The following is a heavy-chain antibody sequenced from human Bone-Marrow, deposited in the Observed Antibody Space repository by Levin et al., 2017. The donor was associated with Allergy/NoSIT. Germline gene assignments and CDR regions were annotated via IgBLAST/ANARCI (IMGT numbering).Heavy chain of an antibody. J-gene: IGHJ4*02. V-gene: IGHV3-9*01. D-gene: IGHD3-22*01. CDR2: LSWNTGSI. CDR1: GFRFDDYV. CDR3: AKALVGYDNSGFDHGFDY. Sequence: GGSLRLSCTASGFRFDDYVMHWVRQAPGKGLEWVSGLSWNTGSIGYADSVEGRFTISRDNAKNSLYLQMNSLRPEDTALYYCAKALVGYDNSGFDHGFDYWGQGTLVTVSS.